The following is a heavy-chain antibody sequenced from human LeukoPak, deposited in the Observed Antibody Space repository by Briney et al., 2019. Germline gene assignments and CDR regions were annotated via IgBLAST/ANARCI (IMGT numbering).Heavy chain of an antibody. CDR2: IRYDGSNK. D-gene: IGHD2-15*01. CDR3: VSLVVASPLYYFDY. J-gene: IGHJ4*02. Sequence: PGGSLRLSCAASGFTFSSYGMHWVRQAPGKGLEWVAFIRYDGSNKYYADSVKGRFTISRDNSKNTLYLQMNSLRAEDTAVYYCVSLVVASPLYYFDYWGQGTLVTVSS. CDR1: GFTFSSYG. V-gene: IGHV3-30*02.